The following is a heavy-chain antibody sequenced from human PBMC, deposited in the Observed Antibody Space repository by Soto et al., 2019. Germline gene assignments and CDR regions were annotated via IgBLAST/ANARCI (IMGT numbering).Heavy chain of an antibody. J-gene: IGHJ6*02. V-gene: IGHV3-30*04. CDR3: ARDLGNHTNPYYYFGTDV. CDR2: ISYDGRNE. D-gene: IGHD3-16*01. CDR1: GFSFSSHG. Sequence: GGSLRLSCAASGFSFSSHGIHWARRAPGKGLEWVAVISYDGRNEYYADSVKGRFTISRDNAKNTLSLQMNSLRTEATAIYYCARDLGNHTNPYYYFGTDVWGQGTTVTVSS.